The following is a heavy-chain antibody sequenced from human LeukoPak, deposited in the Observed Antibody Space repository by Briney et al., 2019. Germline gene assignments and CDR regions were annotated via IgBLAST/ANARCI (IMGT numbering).Heavy chain of an antibody. D-gene: IGHD2-15*01. CDR2: ISGSGGST. CDR3: AKGENEVAAIPNFDY. J-gene: IGHJ4*02. V-gene: IGHV3-23*01. Sequence: LAGGSLRLSCAASGFTFSSYAMSWVRQAPGKGLEWVSAISGSGGSTYYADSVKGRFTISRDNSKNTLYLQMNSLRAEDTAVYYCAKGENEVAAIPNFDYRGQGTLVTVSS. CDR1: GFTFSSYA.